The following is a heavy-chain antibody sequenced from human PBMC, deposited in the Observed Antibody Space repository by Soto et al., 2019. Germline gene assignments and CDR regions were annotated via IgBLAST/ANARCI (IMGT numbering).Heavy chain of an antibody. J-gene: IGHJ4*02. D-gene: IGHD7-27*01. CDR2: IYDGGRT. CDR3: ARGPSGDKVDS. CDR1: GGSISTVDYW. Sequence: QVQLQESGPGLVKPSQTLSLTCTVSGGSISTVDYWWSWIRQSPDMGLEWIGHIYDGGRTYNNPSPEVXXTXSXXTSKSQLSLTLSSVSAADTAVYYCARGPSGDKVDSWGQGTLVTVSS. V-gene: IGHV4-30-4*01.